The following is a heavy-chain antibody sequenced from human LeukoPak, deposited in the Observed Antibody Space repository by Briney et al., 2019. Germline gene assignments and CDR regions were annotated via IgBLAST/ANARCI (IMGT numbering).Heavy chain of an antibody. CDR2: IRYDGSNK. D-gene: IGHD5-18*01. J-gene: IGHJ4*02. CDR1: GFTFNSYG. V-gene: IGHV3-30*02. CDR3: TRSGGSRYGYRALELPPTPVD. Sequence: GGSLRLSCAASGFTFNSYGMHWVRQAPGKGLEWVAFIRYDGSNKYYADSVKGRFTISRDNAKNSLYLQMNSLRDEDTAVYYCTRSGGSRYGYRALELPPTPVDWGQGTLVTVSS.